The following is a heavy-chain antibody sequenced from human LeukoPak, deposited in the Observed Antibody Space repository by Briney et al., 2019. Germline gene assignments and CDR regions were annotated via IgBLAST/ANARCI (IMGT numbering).Heavy chain of an antibody. V-gene: IGHV4-59*01. Sequence: SETLSLTCTVSGGSISSYYWSCIRQPPGKGLEWIGYIYYGGSTNYNPSLKSRVTISVDTSKNQFFLKLSSVTAAGTAVYYCARVAGDSWGQGTLVTVSS. CDR1: GGSISSYY. D-gene: IGHD6-13*01. CDR3: ARVAGDS. CDR2: IYYGGST. J-gene: IGHJ4*02.